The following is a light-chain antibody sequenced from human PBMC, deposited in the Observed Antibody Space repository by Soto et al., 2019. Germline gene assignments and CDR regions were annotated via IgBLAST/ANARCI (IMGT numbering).Light chain of an antibody. CDR1: QSISRN. Sequence: DIQMTQSPSSLSASVGDRVTITCRASQSISRNLNWYQHKPGKAPKLLIYAASSLQNGVPSRFSGGGSETEFTLSISSLPPEDFGTYYCQQSYTTASITFGQGTRLEIK. CDR2: AAS. V-gene: IGKV1-39*01. CDR3: QQSYTTASIT. J-gene: IGKJ5*01.